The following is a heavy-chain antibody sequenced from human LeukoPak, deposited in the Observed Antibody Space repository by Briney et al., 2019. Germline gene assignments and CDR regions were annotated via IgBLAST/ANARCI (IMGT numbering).Heavy chain of an antibody. CDR3: SGRDSSRSPRAY. CDR2: INPDGNEK. D-gene: IGHD6-13*01. Sequence: GGSLRLSCAASGLTFTDFWMNWVRLAPGRGLEWLANINPDGNEKYYVDSVKGRFAMSKDNAKNEVYLEMNSLRAEDTGDYYCSGRDSSRSPRAYWGQGTLVSVSS. CDR1: GLTFTDFW. V-gene: IGHV3-7*01. J-gene: IGHJ4*02.